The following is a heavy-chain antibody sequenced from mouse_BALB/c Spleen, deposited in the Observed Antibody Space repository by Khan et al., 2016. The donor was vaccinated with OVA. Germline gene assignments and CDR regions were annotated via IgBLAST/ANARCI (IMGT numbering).Heavy chain of an antibody. CDR3: SRGGYYDNSWFDY. CDR2: IYPGSGNT. Sequence: QIQLVQSGPELVKPGASVKISCKASSFTFADYSLNWVKQKPGQGLEWIGWIYPGSGNTKYNEKFMGKVTLSVDTSSSTAYMQLSSQASEDTAVYFCSRGGYYDNSWFDYWGQGTTLAVSS. V-gene: IGHV1-84*02. J-gene: IGHJ2*01. D-gene: IGHD1-1*01. CDR1: SFTFADYS.